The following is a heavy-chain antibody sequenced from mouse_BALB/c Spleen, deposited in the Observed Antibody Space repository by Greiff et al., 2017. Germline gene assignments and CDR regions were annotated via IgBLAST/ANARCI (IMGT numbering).Heavy chain of an antibody. CDR2: IDPANGNT. CDR3: ARRVQGPMDY. D-gene: IGHD3-3*01. CDR1: GFNIKDTY. Sequence: VQLQQSGAELVKPGASVKLSCTASGFNIKDTYMHWVKQRPEQGLEWIGRIDPANGNTKYDPKFQGKATITADTSSNTAYLQLSSLTSEDTAVYYCARRVQGPMDYWGQGTSVTVSA. J-gene: IGHJ4*01. V-gene: IGHV14-3*02.